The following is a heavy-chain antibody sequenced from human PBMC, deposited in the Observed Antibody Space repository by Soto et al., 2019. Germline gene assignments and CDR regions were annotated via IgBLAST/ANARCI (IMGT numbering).Heavy chain of an antibody. CDR3: ARGGDCSRGSCYRFDP. Sequence: PSETLSLTCAVSGGSISSSNWWSWVRQPPGKGLEWIGEIYHSGSTNYNPSLKSRVTISLDTSKNQFSLKLSSVTAADTAVYYCARGGDCSRGSCYRFDPWGQATLVTVSS. D-gene: IGHD2-15*01. V-gene: IGHV4-4*02. J-gene: IGHJ5*02. CDR1: GGSISSSNW. CDR2: IYHSGST.